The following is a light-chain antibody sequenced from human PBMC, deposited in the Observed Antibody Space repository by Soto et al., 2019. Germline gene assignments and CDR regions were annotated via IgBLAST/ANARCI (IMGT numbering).Light chain of an antibody. CDR1: SSNIGNNA. Sequence: QSVLTQPPSVSEAPRQRVTISCSGSSSNIGNNAVNWYQQHPGKAPKLLIYYDDLRPSGVSDRFSGSKSGTSASLAISGLQSEDEADYYCAAWDDSRNRYVFGTGTKLTVL. J-gene: IGLJ1*01. CDR3: AAWDDSRNRYV. CDR2: YDD. V-gene: IGLV1-36*01.